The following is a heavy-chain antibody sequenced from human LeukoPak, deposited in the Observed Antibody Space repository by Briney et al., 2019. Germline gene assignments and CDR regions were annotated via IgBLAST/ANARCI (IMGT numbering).Heavy chain of an antibody. CDR2: ITSSGSYI. CDR3: AELGITMIGGV. Sequence: GGSLRLSCAASGFTFSSYSMNWVRQAPGKGLEWVSSITSSGSYIYYADSVKGRFTISRDNAKNSLYLQMNSLRAEDTAVYYCAELGITMIGGVWGKGTTVTISS. D-gene: IGHD3-10*02. CDR1: GFTFSSYS. V-gene: IGHV3-21*01. J-gene: IGHJ6*04.